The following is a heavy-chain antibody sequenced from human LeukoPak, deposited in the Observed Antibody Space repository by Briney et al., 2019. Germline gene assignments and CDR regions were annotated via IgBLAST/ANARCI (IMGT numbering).Heavy chain of an antibody. CDR2: VDYGGST. D-gene: IGHD4-17*01. V-gene: IGHV4-61*01. CDR3: ARDHYGAYDY. CDR1: GGSVSTINYY. Sequence: SETLSLTCSVSGGSVSTINYYWGWIRQPPGKGLEWIGYVDYGGSTNHNPSLRSRVTISVDTSKNQFSLKVRSVTAADTAVYYCARDHYGAYDYWGQGSLVTVSS. J-gene: IGHJ4*02.